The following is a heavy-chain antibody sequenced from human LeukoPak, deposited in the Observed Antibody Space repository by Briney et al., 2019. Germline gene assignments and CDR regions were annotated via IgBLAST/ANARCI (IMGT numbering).Heavy chain of an antibody. CDR1: GYTLTELS. CDR2: FDPEDGET. CDR3: ATDQGNWNHAFDI. V-gene: IGHV1-24*01. D-gene: IGHD1-1*01. Sequence: ASVKVSCKVSGYTLTELSMHWVRQAPGKGLEWMGGFDPEDGETIYAQKFQGRVTMTEDTSTDTAYMELSSLRSEGTAVYYCATDQGNWNHAFDIWGQGTMVTVSS. J-gene: IGHJ3*02.